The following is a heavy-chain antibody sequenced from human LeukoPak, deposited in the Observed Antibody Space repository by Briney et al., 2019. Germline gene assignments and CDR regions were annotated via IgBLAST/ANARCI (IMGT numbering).Heavy chain of an antibody. Sequence: SETLSLTCTVSGGSISSYYWSWIRQPPGKGLEWIGYIYYSGSTNYNPSLKSRVTISVDTSKNQFSLKLSSVTVADTAVYYCARGGYHGSGSYRTPFDYWGQGTLVTVSS. CDR3: ARGGYHGSGSYRTPFDY. CDR1: GGSISSYY. V-gene: IGHV4-59*12. D-gene: IGHD3-10*01. CDR2: IYYSGST. J-gene: IGHJ4*02.